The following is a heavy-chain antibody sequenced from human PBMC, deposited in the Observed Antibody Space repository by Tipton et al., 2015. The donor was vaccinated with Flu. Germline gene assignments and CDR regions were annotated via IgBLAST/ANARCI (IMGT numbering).Heavy chain of an antibody. Sequence: TLSLTCTVSGGSISSYYWSWIRQPPGKGLEWIGYIYYSGSTNYNPSFKSRVTISVDTSKNQFSLKLSSVTAADTAVYYCARGENHGAACSWFDPGGQGTLVTVSS. D-gene: IGHD6-13*01. V-gene: IGHV4-59*01. CDR2: IYYSGST. J-gene: IGHJ5*02. CDR3: ARGENHGAACSWFDP. CDR1: GGSISSYY.